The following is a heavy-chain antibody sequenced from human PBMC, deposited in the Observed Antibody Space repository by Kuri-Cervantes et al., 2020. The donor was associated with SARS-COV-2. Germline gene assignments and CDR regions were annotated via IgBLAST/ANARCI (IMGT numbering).Heavy chain of an antibody. D-gene: IGHD1-26*01. Sequence: GGSLRLSCAASGFTFSSYGMHWVRQAPGKGLEWVAVISYDGSNKYYADSVKGRFTISRDNSKNTLYLQMNSLRAEDTAVYYCAINLEKWELLLDVLNFDYWGQGTLVTVSS. CDR2: ISYDGSNK. V-gene: IGHV3-30*03. CDR3: AINLEKWELLLDVLNFDY. CDR1: GFTFSSYG. J-gene: IGHJ4*02.